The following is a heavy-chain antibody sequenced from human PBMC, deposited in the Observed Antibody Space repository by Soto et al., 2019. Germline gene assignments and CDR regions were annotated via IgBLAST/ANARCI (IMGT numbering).Heavy chain of an antibody. Sequence: QLQVMPAGTEVKKPGSSVRVSCKASGDTFSSYGISWVRQAPGQGLEWMGGIVPIVGRPNYSQKFQGRITIAADRSTSTAYMDLTSLRSEDSAVYYCARDADEEAGRDYHYYGMEVWDQATTVIVSS. CDR2: IVPIVGRP. J-gene: IGHJ6*02. CDR3: ARDADEEAGRDYHYYGMEV. V-gene: IGHV1-69*06. CDR1: GDTFSSYG.